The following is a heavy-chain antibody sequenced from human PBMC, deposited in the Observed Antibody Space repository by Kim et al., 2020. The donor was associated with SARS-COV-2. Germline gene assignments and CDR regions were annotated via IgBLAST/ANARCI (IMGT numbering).Heavy chain of an antibody. V-gene: IGHV4-34*01. CDR1: GGSFSGYY. CDR2: INHSGST. D-gene: IGHD6-6*01. Sequence: SETLSLTCAVYGGSFSGYYWSWIRQPPGKGLEWIGEINHSGSTNYNPSLKSRVTISVDTSKNQFSLKLSSVTAADTAVYYCARVRGYSSSWGYFDYWGQGTLVTVSS. J-gene: IGHJ4*02. CDR3: ARVRGYSSSWGYFDY.